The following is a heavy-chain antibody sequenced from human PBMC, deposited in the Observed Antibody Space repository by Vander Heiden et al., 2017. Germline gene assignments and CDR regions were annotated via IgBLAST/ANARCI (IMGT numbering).Heavy chain of an antibody. CDR2: ITSDGGTT. V-gene: IGHV3-64*01. Sequence: EEQLVESGGGLVQPGGSQRLSCAASGFTFSNYAMHWVRQAPGNGLEFVSAITSDGGTTYYANSVKGRFTISRDNSKNTLYLQMGSLRAEDMAVYYCARVLAYYYDGSGTDAFDIWGQGTMVTVSS. CDR3: ARVLAYYYDGSGTDAFDI. J-gene: IGHJ3*02. D-gene: IGHD3-22*01. CDR1: GFTFSNYA.